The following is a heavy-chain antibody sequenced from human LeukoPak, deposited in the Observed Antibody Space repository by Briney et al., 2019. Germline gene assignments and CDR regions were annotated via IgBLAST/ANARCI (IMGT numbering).Heavy chain of an antibody. V-gene: IGHV3-9*01. CDR1: GFTFSSCA. J-gene: IGHJ5*02. CDR3: AKDSGSSSGYESWFDP. CDR2: ISWSSDNI. Sequence: GGSLRLSCAASGFTFSSCAMNWVRQAPGKGLEWVSGISWSSDNIDYADSVKGRFTISRDNAKNSLYLQMNSLRVEDTALYYCAKDSGSSSGYESWFDPWGQGTLVTVSS. D-gene: IGHD5-12*01.